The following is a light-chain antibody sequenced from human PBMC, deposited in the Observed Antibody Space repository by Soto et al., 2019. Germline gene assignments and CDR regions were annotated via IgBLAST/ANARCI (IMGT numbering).Light chain of an antibody. CDR3: QQYNNFSPYT. CDR2: KAS. J-gene: IGKJ2*01. CDR1: QSVSDW. V-gene: IGKV1-5*03. Sequence: DIQMTQSPSTLSASVGDRVTLTCRASQSVSDWLAWYQQKPGKAPKVLIYKASNLESGVPSRFSGSGSGTEFTLTISSLQPDDSATYYCQQYNNFSPYTFGQGTKLEIK.